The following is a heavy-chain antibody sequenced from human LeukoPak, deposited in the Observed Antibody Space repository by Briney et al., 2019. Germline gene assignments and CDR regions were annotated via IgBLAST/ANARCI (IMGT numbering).Heavy chain of an antibody. CDR2: IYNTGST. D-gene: IGHD2-21*01. J-gene: IGHJ3*02. CDR3: ARVPSVIDAFDI. CDR1: GGSISSYY. Sequence: PSETLSLTCTVSGGSISSYYWSWIRQPPGKGLEWIGYIYNTGSTYYNPSLRSRLTISVDTSKNHFSLRLSSMTAADTAVYYCARVPSVIDAFDIWGQGTMVTVSS. V-gene: IGHV4-59*12.